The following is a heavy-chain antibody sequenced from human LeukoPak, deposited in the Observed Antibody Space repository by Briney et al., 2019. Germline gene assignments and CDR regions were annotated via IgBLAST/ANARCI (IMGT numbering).Heavy chain of an antibody. D-gene: IGHD2-2*01. CDR3: ARAPGRPAAVFDY. CDR1: GYSISSGYY. V-gene: IGHV4-34*01. Sequence: KPSETLSLTCAVSGYSISSGYYWSWIRQPPGKGLEWIGEINHSGITNYSPSLKSRVSISEDTSKNQFSLKLSSVTAADTAVYYCARAPGRPAAVFDYWGQGTLVTVSP. CDR2: INHSGIT. J-gene: IGHJ4*02.